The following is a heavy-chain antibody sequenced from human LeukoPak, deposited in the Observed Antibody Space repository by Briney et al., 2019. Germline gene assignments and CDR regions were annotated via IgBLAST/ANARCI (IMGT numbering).Heavy chain of an antibody. V-gene: IGHV3-30*02. CDR3: ARDQSYDILTGYYDYYYYGMDV. CDR1: GFTFSSYG. CDR2: IRYDGSNK. J-gene: IGHJ6*02. D-gene: IGHD3-9*01. Sequence: AGGSLRLSCAASGFTFSSYGMHWVRQAPGKGLEWVAFIRYDGSNKYYADSVKGRFTISRDNSKNTLYLQMNSLRAEDTAVYYCARDQSYDILTGYYDYYYYGMDVWGQGTTVTVSS.